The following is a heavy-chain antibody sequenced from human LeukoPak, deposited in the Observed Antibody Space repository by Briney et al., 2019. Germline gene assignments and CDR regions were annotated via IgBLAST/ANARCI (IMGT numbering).Heavy chain of an antibody. D-gene: IGHD2-15*01. Sequence: SETLSLTCTVSGGSITNYYWSWIRQPAGKGLEWIGRTYTGGTTNYSPSLKSRVTMSVDTSKNQFSLNLTSVTAADTAVYYCARGICSGGTCYSPGAFDFWGQGTMVTVSS. J-gene: IGHJ3*01. CDR3: ARGICSGGTCYSPGAFDF. CDR2: TYTGGTT. V-gene: IGHV4-4*07. CDR1: GGSITNYY.